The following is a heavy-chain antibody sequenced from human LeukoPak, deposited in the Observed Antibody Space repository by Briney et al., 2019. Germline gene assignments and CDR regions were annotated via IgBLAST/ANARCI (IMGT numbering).Heavy chain of an antibody. J-gene: IGHJ4*02. Sequence: GGSLRLSCAASGFTFSSYGMHWVRQAPGKGLEWVAVIWYDGSNKYYADSVKGRFTMSRDNSKNTLYLQMNSLSPEDTAVYYCAKTGGTTVATLDYWGQGTLVTVSS. V-gene: IGHV3-33*06. D-gene: IGHD4-23*01. CDR3: AKTGGTTVATLDY. CDR1: GFTFSSYG. CDR2: IWYDGSNK.